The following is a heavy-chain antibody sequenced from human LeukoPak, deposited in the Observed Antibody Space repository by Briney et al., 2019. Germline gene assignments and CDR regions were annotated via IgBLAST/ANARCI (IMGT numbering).Heavy chain of an antibody. CDR2: INPNSGGT. J-gene: IGHJ4*02. Sequence: ASVKVSCKASGYTFSNNGISWVRQAPGQGLEWMGWINPNSGGTNYAQKFQGRVTMTRDTSISTAYMELSRLRSDDTAVYYCARGARYYDILTGYQETYYFDYWGQGTLVTVSS. CDR1: GYTFSNNG. CDR3: ARGARYYDILTGYQETYYFDY. V-gene: IGHV1-2*02. D-gene: IGHD3-9*01.